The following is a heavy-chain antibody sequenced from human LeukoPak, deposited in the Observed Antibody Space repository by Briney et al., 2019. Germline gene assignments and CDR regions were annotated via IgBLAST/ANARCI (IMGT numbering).Heavy chain of an antibody. Sequence: PGGSLRLSCAASGFTVSSNYMNWVRQAPGKGLEWVSVIYSGGSTYYADSVKGRFSISRDNSKNTLYLQMNSLRAEDTAVYYCARAGRYSSSWYLVYFDYWGQGTLVTVSS. CDR1: GFTVSSNY. D-gene: IGHD6-13*01. J-gene: IGHJ4*02. V-gene: IGHV3-66*01. CDR3: ARAGRYSSSWYLVYFDY. CDR2: IYSGGST.